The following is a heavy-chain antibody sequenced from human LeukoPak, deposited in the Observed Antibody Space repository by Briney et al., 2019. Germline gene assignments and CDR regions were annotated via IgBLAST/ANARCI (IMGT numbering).Heavy chain of an antibody. CDR3: ARLFDILPDY. CDR1: GFTFSSYG. CDR2: IRYDGSNK. D-gene: IGHD3-9*01. V-gene: IGHV3-30*02. Sequence: GGSLRLSCAASGFTFSSYGMHWVRQAPGKGLEWVAFIRYDGSNKYYADSVKGRFTISRDNSKNTLYLQMNSLRAEDTAVYYCARLFDILPDYWGQGTLVTVSS. J-gene: IGHJ4*02.